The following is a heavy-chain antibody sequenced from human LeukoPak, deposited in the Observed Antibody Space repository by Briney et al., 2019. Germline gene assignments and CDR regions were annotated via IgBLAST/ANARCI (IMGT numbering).Heavy chain of an antibody. Sequence: GASVKVSCKAPGYTFTSYDINWVRQATGQGLEWMGWMNPNSGNTGYAQKFQGRVTMTRNTSISTAYMELSSLRSEDTAVYYCARGHYRSSRGIAAADYWGQGTLVTVSS. D-gene: IGHD6-13*01. J-gene: IGHJ4*02. CDR3: ARGHYRSSRGIAAADY. CDR2: MNPNSGNT. V-gene: IGHV1-8*01. CDR1: GYTFTSYD.